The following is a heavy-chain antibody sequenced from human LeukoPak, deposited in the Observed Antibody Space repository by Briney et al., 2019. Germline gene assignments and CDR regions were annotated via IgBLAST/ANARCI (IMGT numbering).Heavy chain of an antibody. D-gene: IGHD1-26*01. J-gene: IGHJ4*02. CDR1: GFTFSSFS. CDR3: AKDRRSGTYLYYFDY. CDR2: IRSGGTNT. Sequence: LSGGSLRLSCAASGFTFSSFSMNWVRQAPGKGLEWVSYIRSGGTNTDYTGSVKGRFTISRDNSKNALYLQMTSLRAEDTAVFYCAKDRRSGTYLYYFDYWGQGTLVTVSS. V-gene: IGHV3-48*01.